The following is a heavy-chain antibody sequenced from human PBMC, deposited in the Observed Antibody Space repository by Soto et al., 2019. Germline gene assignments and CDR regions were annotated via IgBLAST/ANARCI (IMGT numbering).Heavy chain of an antibody. Sequence: EVQLVESGGGLVKPAGSLRLSCVASGFAFSDYSMNWVRQAPGKGLEWVSYISSSSRSIYYADSVKGRFTISRDNARNSVFLQMNSLRADDTAVYYCARDFGRYYYDSIGEEHWGQGALVNVS. J-gene: IGHJ1*01. V-gene: IGHV3-21*03. CDR3: ARDFGRYYYDSIGEEH. CDR1: GFAFSDYS. CDR2: ISSSSRSI. D-gene: IGHD3-22*01.